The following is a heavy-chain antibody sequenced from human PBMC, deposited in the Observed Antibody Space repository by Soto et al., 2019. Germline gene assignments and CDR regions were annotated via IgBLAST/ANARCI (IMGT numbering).Heavy chain of an antibody. J-gene: IGHJ6*02. V-gene: IGHV3-53*02. CDR2: IYSDGSA. CDR1: GYTVSSNY. CDR3: ARGRSYTLNYYGMFV. D-gene: IGHD1-26*01. Sequence: EVQLVETGGGLIQPGGSLRLSCAASGYTVSSNYMSWVRQAPGKGLEWVSIIYSDGSAYYADSVKGRFTISRDNSKNTVYLQMNNVRAEDTAVYDCARGRSYTLNYYGMFVWGQGTRVTVSS.